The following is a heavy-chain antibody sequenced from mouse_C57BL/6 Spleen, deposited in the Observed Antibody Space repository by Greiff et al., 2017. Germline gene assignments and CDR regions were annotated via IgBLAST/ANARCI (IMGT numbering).Heavy chain of an antibody. CDR1: GFTFSSYA. CDR3: AGDEDYYGSSPYFDY. CDR2: ISDGGSYT. D-gene: IGHD1-1*01. Sequence: EVQGVESGGGLGMAGGSLKLSCAASGFTFSSYAMSWVRQTPEKRLEWVATISDGGSYTYYPDNVKGRFTISRDNAKNNLYLQMSHLKSEDTAMYYCAGDEDYYGSSPYFDYWGQGTTLTVSS. V-gene: IGHV5-4*01. J-gene: IGHJ2*01.